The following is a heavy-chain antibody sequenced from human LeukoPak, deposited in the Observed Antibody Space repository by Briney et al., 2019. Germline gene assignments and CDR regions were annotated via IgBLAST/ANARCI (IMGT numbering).Heavy chain of an antibody. CDR3: ARELGYDFWSGYDY. Sequence: SVKVSCKASGGTFSSYAISWVRQAPGQGLEWMGRIIPIFGTANYAQKFQGRVTITTDESTSTAYMELSSLRSEGTAVYYCARELGYDFWSGYDYWGQGTLVTVSS. J-gene: IGHJ4*02. CDR2: IIPIFGTA. D-gene: IGHD3-3*01. V-gene: IGHV1-69*05. CDR1: GGTFSSYA.